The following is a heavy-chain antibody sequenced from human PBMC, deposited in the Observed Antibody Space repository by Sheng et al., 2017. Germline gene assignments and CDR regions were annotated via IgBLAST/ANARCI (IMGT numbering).Heavy chain of an antibody. Sequence: QVQLVESGGGLVKPGGSLRLSCAASGFTFSDYYMSWIRQAPGKGLEWVSYISSSSSYTNYADSVKGRFTISRDNAKNSLYLQMNSLRAEDTAVYYCARSDYDFWSGSLTHLIDPWGQGTLVTVSS. D-gene: IGHD3-3*01. CDR3: ARSDYDFWSGSLTHLIDP. CDR1: GFTFSDYY. V-gene: IGHV3-11*05. J-gene: IGHJ5*02. CDR2: ISSSSSYT.